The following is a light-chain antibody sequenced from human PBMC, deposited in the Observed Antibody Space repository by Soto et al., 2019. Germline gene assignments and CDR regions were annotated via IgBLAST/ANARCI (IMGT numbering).Light chain of an antibody. CDR1: QRFGSSN. V-gene: IGKV3-20*01. J-gene: IGKJ1*01. CDR3: QQYGNSPWT. Sequence: EIVFTQSPCTLSLSPGERATLSCRASQRFGSSNLAWYQQKPGQAPRLLIYSTSSRATGIPDRFSGSGSGTDFTLTISRLEPEDFAVYYCQQYGNSPWTFGQGTKVDIK. CDR2: STS.